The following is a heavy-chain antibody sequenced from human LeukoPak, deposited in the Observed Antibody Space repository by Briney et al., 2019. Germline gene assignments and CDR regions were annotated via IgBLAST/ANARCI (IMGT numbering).Heavy chain of an antibody. J-gene: IGHJ4*02. V-gene: IGHV4-59*01. CDR1: GGSFSSYH. CDR3: ARGIAAADDY. Sequence: PSETLSLTCTVSGGSFSSYHWSWIRQPPGKGLEWIGYIYYSGSTNYNPSLKSRVTISVDTSKNQFSLKLSSVTAADTAVYYCARGIAAADDYWGQGTLVTVSS. D-gene: IGHD6-13*01. CDR2: IYYSGST.